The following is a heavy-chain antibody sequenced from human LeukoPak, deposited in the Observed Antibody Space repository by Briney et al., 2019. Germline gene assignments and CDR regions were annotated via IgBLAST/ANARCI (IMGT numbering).Heavy chain of an antibody. J-gene: IGHJ4*02. D-gene: IGHD3-22*01. CDR2: ISYDGSNK. CDR1: GFTFSSYA. CDR3: AKRLTMTLDY. V-gene: IGHV3-30*04. Sequence: GGSLRLSCAASGFTFSSYAMHWVRQAPGKGLEWVAVISYDGSNKYYADSVKGRFTISRDNSTNTLYLQMNSLRAEDTAVYYCAKRLTMTLDYWGQGTLVTVSS.